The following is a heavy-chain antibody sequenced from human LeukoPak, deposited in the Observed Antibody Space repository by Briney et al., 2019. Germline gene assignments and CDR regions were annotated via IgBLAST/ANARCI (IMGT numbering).Heavy chain of an antibody. Sequence: PGGSLRLSCAASGFIFSNYAMSWVRQAPGKGLEWVSAISYDGKNIHYADSVKGRFTISRDNSRNTVYLQMNSLRVEDTAVYYCAKTYSRESGYDFFFRYWGQGTRVTVSS. J-gene: IGHJ4*02. V-gene: IGHV3-30*18. CDR1: GFIFSNYA. CDR3: AKTYSRESGYDFFFRY. CDR2: ISYDGKNI. D-gene: IGHD5-12*01.